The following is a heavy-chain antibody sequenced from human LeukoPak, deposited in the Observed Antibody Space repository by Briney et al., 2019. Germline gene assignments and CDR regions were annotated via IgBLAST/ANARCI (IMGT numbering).Heavy chain of an antibody. Sequence: SETLSLTCTVSGGSISSYYWSWIRQPPGKGLEWIGYIYYSGSTNYNPSLKSRVTISVDTSKNQFSLKLSSVTAADTAVYYCARHKYYDFWSGYNNWFDPWGQGTLVTVSS. D-gene: IGHD3-3*01. CDR2: IYYSGST. CDR3: ARHKYYDFWSGYNNWFDP. CDR1: GGSISSYY. V-gene: IGHV4-59*08. J-gene: IGHJ5*02.